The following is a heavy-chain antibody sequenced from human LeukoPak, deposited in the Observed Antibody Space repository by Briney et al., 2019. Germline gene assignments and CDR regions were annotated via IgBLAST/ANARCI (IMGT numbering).Heavy chain of an antibody. D-gene: IGHD5-18*01. Sequence: VSVKVSCKASGYTFTSYYMHWVRQAPGQGLEWMGIINPSGGSTSYAQKFQGRVTMTRDTSTSTVYMELSSLRSEDTAMYYCARVSGVVKTTMVTSPEYYFEYWGQGTLVTVSS. V-gene: IGHV1-46*01. CDR1: GYTFTSYY. CDR2: INPSGGST. CDR3: ARVSGVVKTTMVTSPEYYFEY. J-gene: IGHJ4*02.